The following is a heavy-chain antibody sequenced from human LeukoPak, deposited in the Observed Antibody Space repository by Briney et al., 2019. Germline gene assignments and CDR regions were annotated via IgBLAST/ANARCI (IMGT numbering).Heavy chain of an antibody. D-gene: IGHD3-3*01. CDR2: ISGSGGST. Sequence: GGSLRLSCAASGFTFSSYPMSWVRQAPGKGLEWVSAISGSGGSTYYADSVKGRFTISRDNSKNTLYLQMNSLRAEDTAVYYCATQDVLRFFAVWGQGTMVTVSS. J-gene: IGHJ3*01. CDR3: ATQDVLRFFAV. V-gene: IGHV3-23*01. CDR1: GFTFSSYP.